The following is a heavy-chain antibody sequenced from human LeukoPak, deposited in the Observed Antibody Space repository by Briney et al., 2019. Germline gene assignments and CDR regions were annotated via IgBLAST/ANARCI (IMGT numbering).Heavy chain of an antibody. V-gene: IGHV3-23*01. CDR3: AKGGTMIVVVTYFDY. CDR1: GFTFSSYA. D-gene: IGHD3-22*01. CDR2: ISGSGGST. Sequence: GGSLRLSCAASGFTFSSYAMSWVRQAPGKGLEWVSAISGSGGSTYYADSVKGRFTISRDNSKNTLYLQMNSLGAEDTAVYYCAKGGTMIVVVTYFDYWGQGTLVNVSS. J-gene: IGHJ4*02.